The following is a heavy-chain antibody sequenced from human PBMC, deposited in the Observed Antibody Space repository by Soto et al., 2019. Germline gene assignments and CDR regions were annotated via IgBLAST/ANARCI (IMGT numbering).Heavy chain of an antibody. J-gene: IGHJ4*02. CDR1: GFTFGNYW. CDR3: ARGRGSFYLDF. V-gene: IGHV3-74*01. Sequence: EVQLVESGGGLVQPGGSLRLSCATSGFTFGNYWMYWVRQAPGKGLVWVSRIHSDGTISTYADSVKGRFTISRDIAKNTLYLQMNSLRAEDTAVYYCARGRGSFYLDFWGQGTLMTASS. D-gene: IGHD1-26*01. CDR2: IHSDGTIS.